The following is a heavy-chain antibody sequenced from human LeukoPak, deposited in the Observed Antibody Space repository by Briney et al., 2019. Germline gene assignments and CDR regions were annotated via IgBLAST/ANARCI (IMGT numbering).Heavy chain of an antibody. CDR2: IGASGGST. V-gene: IGHV3-23*01. Sequence: GGSLRLSCSASGFTFSSYAMGWVRQAPGKGLEWVSAIGASGGSTYYAVSVRGRFTISRDNSMHTLYLQMNSLRAGDSAVYYCAKYALSSSPLDYWGQGTLVTVSS. D-gene: IGHD6-6*01. CDR1: GFTFSSYA. J-gene: IGHJ4*02. CDR3: AKYALSSSPLDY.